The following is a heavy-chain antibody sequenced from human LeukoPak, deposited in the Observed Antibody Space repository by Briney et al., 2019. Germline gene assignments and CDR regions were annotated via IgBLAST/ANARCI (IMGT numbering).Heavy chain of an antibody. CDR2: IYYSGST. V-gene: IGHV4-39*01. CDR1: GGSISSYY. CDR3: ARVAVAGTPYYYYYMDV. J-gene: IGHJ6*03. D-gene: IGHD6-19*01. Sequence: KPSETLSLTCTVSGGSISSYYWGWIRQPPGKGLEWIGSIYYSGSTYYNPSLKSRVTISVDTSKNQFSLKLSSVTAADTAVYYCARVAVAGTPYYYYYMDVWGKGTTVTVSS.